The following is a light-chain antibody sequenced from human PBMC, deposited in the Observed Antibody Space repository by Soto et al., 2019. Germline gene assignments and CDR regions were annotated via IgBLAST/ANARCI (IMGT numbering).Light chain of an antibody. CDR1: NIGSRS. J-gene: IGLJ2*01. CDR3: QVWDSSSDHVV. V-gene: IGLV3-21*02. Sequence: SYELTQPPSVSVAPGQTARITCGGDNIGSRSVHWYQQKPGQAPVLVVFDDSDRPSGIPERFSGSNSGNTATLTITRVEAGDEADHYCQVWDSSSDHVVFGGGTKLTVL. CDR2: DDS.